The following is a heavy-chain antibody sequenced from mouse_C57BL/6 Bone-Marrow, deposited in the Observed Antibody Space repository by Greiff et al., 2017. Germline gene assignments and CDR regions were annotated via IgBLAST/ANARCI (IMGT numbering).Heavy chain of an antibody. Sequence: EVQVVESGGGLVQPGGSLSLSCAASGFTFTDYYMSWVRQPPGKALEWLGFIRNKANGYTTEYSASVKGRFTISRDNSQSILYLQMNALRAEDSATYYCARGAQATLFDYWGQGTTLTVSS. CDR3: ARGAQATLFDY. D-gene: IGHD3-2*02. J-gene: IGHJ2*01. CDR2: IRNKANGYTT. V-gene: IGHV7-3*01. CDR1: GFTFTDYY.